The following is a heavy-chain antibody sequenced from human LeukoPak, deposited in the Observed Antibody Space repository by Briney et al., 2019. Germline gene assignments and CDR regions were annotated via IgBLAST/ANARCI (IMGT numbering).Heavy chain of an antibody. CDR2: IYHSGST. J-gene: IGHJ4*02. D-gene: IGHD3-22*01. CDR3: ARAPYYDSSGPDY. Sequence: PSKTLSLTCAVPGGSISSGGYSWSWIRQPPGKGLEWIGYIYHSGSTYYNPSLKSRVTISVDRSKNQFSLKLSSVTAADTAVYYCARAPYYDSSGPDYWGQGTLVTVSS. V-gene: IGHV4-30-2*01. CDR1: GGSISSGGYS.